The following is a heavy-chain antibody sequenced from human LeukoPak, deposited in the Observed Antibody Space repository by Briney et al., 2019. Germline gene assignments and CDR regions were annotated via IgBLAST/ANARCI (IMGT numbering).Heavy chain of an antibody. Sequence: GGSLGLSCAASGFTFSSYAMSWVRQAPGKGLEWVSPISGSGSSTYYADSVKGRFTISRDNSKNTLYLQMNSLRAEDTAVYYCAKGVPVASPYYFDYWGQGTLVTVSS. CDR1: GFTFSSYA. CDR2: ISGSGSST. CDR3: AKGVPVASPYYFDY. V-gene: IGHV3-23*01. D-gene: IGHD5-12*01. J-gene: IGHJ4*02.